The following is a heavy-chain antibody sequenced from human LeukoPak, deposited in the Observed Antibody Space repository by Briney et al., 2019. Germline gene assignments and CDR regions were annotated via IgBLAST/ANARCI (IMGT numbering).Heavy chain of an antibody. J-gene: IGHJ4*02. Sequence: ASVKVSCKASGYTFTGYYIHWVRQAPGQGLEWMGLISAYGNTNYAQNLQGRVTMTTDTSTSTAYMELRSLKSDDTAVYYCARGIIGYYFGYWGQGTLVTVSS. D-gene: IGHD2-15*01. CDR1: GYTFTGYY. V-gene: IGHV1-18*01. CDR2: ISAYGNT. CDR3: ARGIIGYYFGY.